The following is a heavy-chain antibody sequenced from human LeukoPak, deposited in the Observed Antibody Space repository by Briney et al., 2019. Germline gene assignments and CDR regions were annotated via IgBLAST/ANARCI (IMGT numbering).Heavy chain of an antibody. CDR3: ARDQVLRGSYRTYYYGMDV. CDR2: MHINGST. CDR1: GFAASSNY. Sequence: PGGSLRPPRAASGFAASSNYMSAVRQPPGKRLEWVSVMHINGSTYYADSVKGRFTISRDNLKNTLSLQMDSLRGEDTAVYYCARDQVLRGSYRTYYYGMDVWGKGTTVTVSS. V-gene: IGHV3-53*01. J-gene: IGHJ6*04. D-gene: IGHD3-16*01.